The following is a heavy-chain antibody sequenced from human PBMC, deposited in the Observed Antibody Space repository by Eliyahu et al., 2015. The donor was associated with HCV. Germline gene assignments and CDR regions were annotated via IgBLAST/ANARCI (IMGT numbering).Heavy chain of an antibody. J-gene: IGHJ5*02. CDR1: GGSITTYY. V-gene: IGHV4-59*01. Sequence: QVQLQESGPGLVKPSETLSLTCTVSGGSITTYYWSXIRPPPGKGLEWIGYIHYSGSTXYNPSLKSRVTISVDTSKNQFSLNLTSVTAADTAVYYCASGGGGIAVAGTGGWFDPWGQGTLVTVSS. CDR3: ASGGGGIAVAGTGGWFDP. CDR2: IHYSGST. D-gene: IGHD6-19*01.